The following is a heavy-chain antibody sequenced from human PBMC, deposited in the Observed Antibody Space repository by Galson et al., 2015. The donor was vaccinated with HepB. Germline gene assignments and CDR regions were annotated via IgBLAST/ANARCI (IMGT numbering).Heavy chain of an antibody. CDR3: ARHRSVRSSSWEAFDY. Sequence: SCKASGFTFSSYAMHWVRQAPGKGLEWVAVISYDGSNKYYADSVKGRFTISRDNSKNTLYLQMNSLRAEDTAVYYCARHRSVRSSSWEAFDYWGQGTLVTVSS. V-gene: IGHV3-30*04. D-gene: IGHD6-13*01. J-gene: IGHJ4*02. CDR1: GFTFSSYA. CDR2: ISYDGSNK.